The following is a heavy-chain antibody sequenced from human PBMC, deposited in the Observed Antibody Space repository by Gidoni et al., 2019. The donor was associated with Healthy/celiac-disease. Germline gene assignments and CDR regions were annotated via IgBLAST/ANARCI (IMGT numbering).Heavy chain of an antibody. CDR2: IYYSGST. CDR3: ARDGVAHYYYGMDV. D-gene: IGHD2-15*01. CDR1: GGAISSYY. J-gene: IGHJ6*02. Sequence: QVQLQESGPGLVKPLETLSLTCTVSGGAISSYYWSWIRQPPGKGLEWIGYIYYSGSTNYNPSLKSRVTISVDTSKNQFSLKLSSVTAADTAVYYCARDGVAHYYYGMDVWGQGTTVTVSS. V-gene: IGHV4-59*01.